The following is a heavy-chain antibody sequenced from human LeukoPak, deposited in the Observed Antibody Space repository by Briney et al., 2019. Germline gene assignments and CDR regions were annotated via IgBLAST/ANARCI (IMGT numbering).Heavy chain of an antibody. V-gene: IGHV4-34*01. D-gene: IGHD2-2*02. J-gene: IGHJ4*02. CDR2: INHSGST. CDR3: ARGPIPDY. Sequence: PSETLSLTCAVYGGSFSNYYWSWIRQPPGKGLEWIGEINHSGSTNYNPSLKSRVTISIDTSKNQFSLKLSSVTAADTAVYYCARGPIPDYWGQGTLVTVSS. CDR1: GGSFSNYY.